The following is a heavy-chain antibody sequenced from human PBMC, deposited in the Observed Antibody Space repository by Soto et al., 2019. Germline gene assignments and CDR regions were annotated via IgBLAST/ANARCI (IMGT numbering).Heavy chain of an antibody. CDR3: ARGWNDFPH. CDR1: GGTFSSYA. V-gene: IGHV1-69*13. D-gene: IGHD1-1*01. J-gene: IGHJ1*01. CDR2: IIPVFGTT. Sequence: SVKVSCKASGGTFSSYAISWVRQAPGQGLECMGGIIPVFGTTNYAQKFQGRVTINADESTSTVYMELSSLRSEDTAVYYCARGWNDFPHWGQGTLVTVSS.